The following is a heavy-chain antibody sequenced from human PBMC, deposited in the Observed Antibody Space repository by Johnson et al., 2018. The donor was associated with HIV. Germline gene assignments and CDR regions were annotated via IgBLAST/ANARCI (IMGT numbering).Heavy chain of an antibody. CDR3: ARGGIAAPYL. V-gene: IGHV3-7*05. D-gene: IGHD6-13*01. CDR2: IKQDGSEK. CDR1: GFTFTRHW. J-gene: IGHJ3*01. Sequence: VQLVESGGGVVQPGRSLRLSCAASGFTFTRHWMSWVRQAPGKGLEWVANIKQDGSEKNYVDSVKGRFTISRDNVKNSLYLQMNSLRAEDTAVYYCARGGIAAPYLWGQGTMVTVAS.